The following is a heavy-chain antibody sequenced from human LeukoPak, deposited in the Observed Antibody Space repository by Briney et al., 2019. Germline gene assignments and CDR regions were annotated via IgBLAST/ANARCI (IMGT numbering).Heavy chain of an antibody. CDR1: GGSISSYY. Sequence: SETLSLTCTVSGGSISSYYWSWIRQPPGKGLEWLGYIYYSGSTNYNPSLKSRVTISVDTSKNQFSLKLSSVTAADTAVYYCARQLSRYYYDSSAFDIWGQGTMVTVSS. J-gene: IGHJ3*02. V-gene: IGHV4-59*08. CDR2: IYYSGST. CDR3: ARQLSRYYYDSSAFDI. D-gene: IGHD3-22*01.